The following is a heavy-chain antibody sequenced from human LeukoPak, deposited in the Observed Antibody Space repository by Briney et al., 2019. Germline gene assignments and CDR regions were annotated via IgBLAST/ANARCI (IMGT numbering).Heavy chain of an antibody. D-gene: IGHD6-6*01. CDR3: ARGGSSSFDY. CDR2: IYYSGST. Sequence: SETLSLTCTVSGGSISSGGYYWSWIRQHPGEGLEWIGYIYYSGSTYYNPSLKSRVTISVDTSKNQFSLKLSSVTAADTAVYYCARGGSSSFDYWGQGTLVTVSS. CDR1: GGSISSGGYY. J-gene: IGHJ4*02. V-gene: IGHV4-31*03.